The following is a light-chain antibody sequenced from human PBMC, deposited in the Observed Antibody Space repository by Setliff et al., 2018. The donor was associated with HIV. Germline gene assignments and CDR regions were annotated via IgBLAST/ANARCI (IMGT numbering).Light chain of an antibody. Sequence: QSALTQPASVSGSPGQSITISCTGTSSDVGGYNYVSWYQQHPGKAPKLMIYEVSKRPSGVSYRFSGSKSGNTASLTISGLQAEDEADYYCSSYTSSNTLVFGSGTKVTVL. CDR2: EVS. CDR3: SSYTSSNTLV. V-gene: IGLV2-14*01. CDR1: SSDVGGYNY. J-gene: IGLJ1*01.